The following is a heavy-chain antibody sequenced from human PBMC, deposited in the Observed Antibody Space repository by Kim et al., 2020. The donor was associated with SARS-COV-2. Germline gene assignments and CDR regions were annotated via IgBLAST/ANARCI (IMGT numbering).Heavy chain of an antibody. CDR1: GFTFTSYY. V-gene: IGHV3-66*01. D-gene: IGHD3-9*01. CDR3: STSQRDYDMLSGLNARYF. CDR2: IYRGGST. Sequence: GGSLRLSCAASGFTFTSYYMSWVRQAPGKGLEWVSFIYRGGSTYYADSAKGRFTISRDNSKNKLYLHMNSRSAEDTAVYYCSTSQRDYDMLSGLNARYF. J-gene: IGHJ2*01.